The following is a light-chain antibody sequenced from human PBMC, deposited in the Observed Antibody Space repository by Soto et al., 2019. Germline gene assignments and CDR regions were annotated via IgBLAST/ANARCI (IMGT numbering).Light chain of an antibody. CDR3: QQRNKWPPVT. J-gene: IGKJ4*01. V-gene: IGKV3D-20*02. CDR2: GAS. Sequence: EIVLTQSPGTLSLSPGERAALSYRASQSVSSSYLAWYQQKPGQAPRLLIYGASSRATGIPDRFSGSGSGTDFTLTISRLEPEDFAVYYCQQRNKWPPVTFGGGTRVEIK. CDR1: QSVSSSY.